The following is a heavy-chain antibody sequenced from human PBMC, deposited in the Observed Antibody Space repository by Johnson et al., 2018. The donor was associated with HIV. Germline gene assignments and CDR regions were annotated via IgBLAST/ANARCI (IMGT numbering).Heavy chain of an antibody. Sequence: QVQLVESGGGLVQPGGSLRLSCAASGFTFSDYYMSWIRQAPGKGLEWVSYISSSGSTIYYADSVKGRFTISRDNAKNSLYLQMNSLRAEDTAMYYCARVLKRITMIVVWVSGAFDIWGQGTMVTVSS. D-gene: IGHD3-22*01. CDR1: GFTFSDYY. CDR3: ARVLKRITMIVVWVSGAFDI. CDR2: ISSSGSTI. V-gene: IGHV3-11*04. J-gene: IGHJ3*02.